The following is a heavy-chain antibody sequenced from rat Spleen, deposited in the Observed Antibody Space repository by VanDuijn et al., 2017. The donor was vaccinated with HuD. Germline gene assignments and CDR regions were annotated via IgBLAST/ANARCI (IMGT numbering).Heavy chain of an antibody. CDR2: ITNAGANP. J-gene: IGHJ3*01. CDR3: ARHGAYNNYGWFAY. D-gene: IGHD1-10*01. V-gene: IGHV5-25*01. CDR1: GFTFSNFD. Sequence: EVQLVESGGGLMQPGRSLKLSCAVSGFTFSNFDMAWVRQAPTKGLEWVASITNAGANPYYPDSVKGRFTISRDNAKSTLYLQMDSLRSEDTASYYCARHGAYNNYGWFAYWGQGTLVTVSS.